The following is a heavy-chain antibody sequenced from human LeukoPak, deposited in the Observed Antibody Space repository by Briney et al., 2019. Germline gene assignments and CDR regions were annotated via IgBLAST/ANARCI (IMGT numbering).Heavy chain of an antibody. V-gene: IGHV3-53*01. CDR1: GFTVSSNY. CDR3: ATPATVVTGYYYYGMDV. J-gene: IGHJ6*02. CDR2: IYSGGSP. Sequence: GGSLRLSCAASGFTVSSNYMSWVRQAPGKGLEWVSVIYSGGSPYYADSVKGRFTISRDNSKNPLYLQMNSLRAEDTAVYYCATPATVVTGYYYYGMDVWGQGTTVTVSS. D-gene: IGHD4-23*01.